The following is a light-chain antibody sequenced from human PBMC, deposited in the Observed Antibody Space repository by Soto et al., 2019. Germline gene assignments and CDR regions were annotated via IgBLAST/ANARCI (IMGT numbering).Light chain of an antibody. V-gene: IGKV1-5*03. CDR2: KAS. Sequence: DIQMTQSPSTLSGSVGDRVTITCRASQTISSWLAWYQQKPGKAPKLLIFKASTSQSGVPSSFSGSGSGTEFTLTISSLQPGDFATYYCQQYYNYPLTFGQGTKVDIK. CDR3: QQYYNYPLT. CDR1: QTISSW. J-gene: IGKJ1*01.